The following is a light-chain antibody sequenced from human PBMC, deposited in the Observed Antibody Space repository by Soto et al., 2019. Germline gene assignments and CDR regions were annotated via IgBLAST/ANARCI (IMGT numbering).Light chain of an antibody. CDR1: QSVSIH. Sequence: QSPGTLSVSLGERATLSCRASQSVSIHLAWYQQKPGQAPRLLIYDASNRATGIPARFSGSGSGTDFTLTISSLEPEDFAVYYCQQRSNWPGTFGQGTKVDIK. V-gene: IGKV3-11*01. J-gene: IGKJ1*01. CDR2: DAS. CDR3: QQRSNWPGT.